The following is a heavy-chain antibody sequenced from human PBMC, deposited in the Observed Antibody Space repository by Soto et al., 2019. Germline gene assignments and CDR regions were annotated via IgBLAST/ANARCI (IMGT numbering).Heavy chain of an antibody. Sequence: SETLSLTCTVSGGSISSSSYYWGWIRQPPGKGLEWIGSIYYSGSTYYNPSLKSRVTISVDTSKNQFSLKLSSVTAADTAVYYCARHAVIVPGYCSGGSCPGAFDYWGQGTLVTVSS. CDR2: IYYSGST. CDR3: ARHAVIVPGYCSGGSCPGAFDY. D-gene: IGHD2-15*01. V-gene: IGHV4-39*01. J-gene: IGHJ4*02. CDR1: GGSISSSSYY.